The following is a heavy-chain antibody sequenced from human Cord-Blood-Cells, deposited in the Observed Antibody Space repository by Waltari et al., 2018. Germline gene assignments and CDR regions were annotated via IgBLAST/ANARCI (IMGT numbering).Heavy chain of an antibody. CDR3: TSSYSSSSGAFDI. CDR1: GSTLGDYA. CDR2: MRSKAYGGTT. V-gene: IGHV3-49*03. Sequence: VQLVESGGGLVQPGRSLRISCTDSGSTLGDYAFTWFRQAPGKVLEWVGFMRSKAYGGTTKYAASVKGRFTISRDDSKSIAYLQMNSLKTEDTAVYYCTSSYSSSSGAFDIWGQGTMVTVSS. J-gene: IGHJ3*02. D-gene: IGHD6-6*01.